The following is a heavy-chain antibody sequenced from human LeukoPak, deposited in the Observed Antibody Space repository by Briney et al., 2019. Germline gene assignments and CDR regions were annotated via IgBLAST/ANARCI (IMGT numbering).Heavy chain of an antibody. CDR1: GFTFSSYW. D-gene: IGHD6-13*01. J-gene: IGHJ4*02. V-gene: IGHV3-74*01. CDR2: INSDGSST. CDR3: ARSPKRQPFDY. Sequence: PGGSLRLSCAASGFTFSSYWVHWVRQAPGKGLVWVSRINSDGSSTSYADSVKGRFTISRDNAKNSLYLQMNSLRAEDTAVYYCARSPKRQPFDYWGQGTLVTVSS.